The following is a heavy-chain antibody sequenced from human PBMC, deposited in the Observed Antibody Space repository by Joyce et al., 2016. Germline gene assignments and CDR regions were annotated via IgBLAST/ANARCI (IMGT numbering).Heavy chain of an antibody. CDR1: GLTLSNYG. Sequence: QVQLVESGGGVVQPGRSLRLSCAASGLTLSNYGLHWVRQAPGKGLEWVAVISYEGIYKYYADSVKGRFTISRDNSKNTVFLEMNSLRAEDTAVYYCAKILTATYSSGWFLDYWGQGTLVTVSS. CDR3: AKILTATYSSGWFLDY. J-gene: IGHJ4*02. D-gene: IGHD6-25*01. V-gene: IGHV3-30*18. CDR2: ISYEGIYK.